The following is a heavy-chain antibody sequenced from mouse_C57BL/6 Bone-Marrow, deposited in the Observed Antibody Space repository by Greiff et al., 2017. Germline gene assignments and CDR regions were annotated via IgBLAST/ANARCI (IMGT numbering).Heavy chain of an antibody. CDR1: GYSFTGYY. J-gene: IGHJ1*03. D-gene: IGHD1-1*01. CDR2: INPSTGGT. Sequence: VQLQQSGPELVKPGASVKISCKASGYSFTGYYMNWVKQSPEKSLEWIGEINPSTGGTTYNQKFKAKDTLTVDKSSSTAYMQLKSLTSEDSAVCDCAGRCYGWGTGTTVTVSS. V-gene: IGHV1-42*01. CDR3: AGRCYG.